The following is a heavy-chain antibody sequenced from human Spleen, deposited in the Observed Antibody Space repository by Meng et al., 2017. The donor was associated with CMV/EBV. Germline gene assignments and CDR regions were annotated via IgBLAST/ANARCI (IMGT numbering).Heavy chain of an antibody. Sequence: YFMHWVRQAPGQGLGWMGWINPNSGGTNYAQKFQGRVTMTRDTSISTAYMELSRLRSDDTAVYYCARVGSYCSSTSCYLYYYGMDVWGQGTTVTVSS. D-gene: IGHD2-2*01. CDR1: YF. CDR2: INPNSGGT. J-gene: IGHJ6*02. CDR3: ARVGSYCSSTSCYLYYYGMDV. V-gene: IGHV1-2*02.